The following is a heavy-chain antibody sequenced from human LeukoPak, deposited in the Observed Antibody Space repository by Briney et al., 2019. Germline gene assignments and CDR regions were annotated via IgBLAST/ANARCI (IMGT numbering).Heavy chain of an antibody. Sequence: PSETLSLTCTVSGGSIRSSSYNWGWIRQPPGKGPEWIGTIHYTGTTFYNPSLKSRVTISVDTSKNHFSLKLSSVTAADTAVYYCARTGGSFYFYYYMDVWGKGTTVTVSS. CDR3: ARTGGSFYFYYYMDV. D-gene: IGHD1-26*01. J-gene: IGHJ6*03. V-gene: IGHV4-39*07. CDR1: GGSIRSSSYN. CDR2: IHYTGTT.